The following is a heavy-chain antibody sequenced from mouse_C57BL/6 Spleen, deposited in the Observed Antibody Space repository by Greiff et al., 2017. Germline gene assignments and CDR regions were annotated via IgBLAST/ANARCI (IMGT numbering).Heavy chain of an antibody. Sequence: QVQLQQPGAELVRPGSSVKLSCKASGYTFTSYWMHWVKQRPIQGLEWIGNIDPSDSETHYNQKFKDKATLTVDKSSSTAYMQLSSLTSEDSAVYYCASSEFPEAPRWYYGVWGTGTTVTVSS. D-gene: IGHD2-10*02. J-gene: IGHJ1*03. CDR3: ASSEFPEAPRWYYGV. CDR1: GYTFTSYW. CDR2: IDPSDSET. V-gene: IGHV1-52*01.